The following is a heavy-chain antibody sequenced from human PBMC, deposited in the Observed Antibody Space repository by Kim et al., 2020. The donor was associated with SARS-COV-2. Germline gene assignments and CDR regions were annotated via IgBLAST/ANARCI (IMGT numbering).Heavy chain of an antibody. CDR2: ISWNSGSI. CDR1: GFTFDDYA. V-gene: IGHV3-9*01. D-gene: IGHD4-17*01. Sequence: GGSLRLSCAASGFTFDDYAMHWVRQAPGKGLEWVSGISWNSGSIGYADSVKGRFTISRDNAKNSLYLQMNSLRAEDTALYYCAKDISSVRYGDYDYWDQGTLVTVSS. J-gene: IGHJ4*02. CDR3: AKDISSVRYGDYDY.